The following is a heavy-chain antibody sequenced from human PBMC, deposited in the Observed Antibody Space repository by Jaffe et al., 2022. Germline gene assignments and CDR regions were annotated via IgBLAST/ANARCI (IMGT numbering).Heavy chain of an antibody. Sequence: QVQLQESGPGLVKPSQTLSLTCTVSGGSISSGSYYWSWIRQPAGKGLEWIGRIYTSGSTNYNPSLKSRVTISVDTSKNQFSLKLSSVTAADTAVYYCARDSSPSTGPWSGGYYYYYMDVWGKGTTVTVSS. J-gene: IGHJ6*03. CDR2: IYTSGST. D-gene: IGHD2-8*02. CDR3: ARDSSPSTGPWSGGYYYYYMDV. CDR1: GGSISSGSYY. V-gene: IGHV4-61*02.